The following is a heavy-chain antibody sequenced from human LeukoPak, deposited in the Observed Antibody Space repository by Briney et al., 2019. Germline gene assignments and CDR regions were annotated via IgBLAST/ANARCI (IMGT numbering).Heavy chain of an antibody. CDR2: IHYSGKT. D-gene: IGHD2-2*01. J-gene: IGHJ3*02. V-gene: IGHV4-39*06. Sequence: SETLSLTCTVSSGSISSGAYYWGWIRQPPGKGLEWIGTIHYSGKTYYNPSLKSRITISIDTSKKQFALKLSSVTAADTAVYYCARVFDGYCSSTSCRSPFDIWGQGTMVTVSS. CDR3: ARVFDGYCSSTSCRSPFDI. CDR1: SGSISSGAYY.